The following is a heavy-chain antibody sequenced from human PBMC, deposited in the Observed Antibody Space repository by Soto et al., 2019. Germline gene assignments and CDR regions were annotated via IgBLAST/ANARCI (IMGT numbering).Heavy chain of an antibody. CDR3: AKDKAGSTVTTNYFDY. Sequence: PGGSLRLSGAASGFTFSSYAMSWVRQAPGKGLEWVSAISGSGGSTYYADSVKGRFTISRDNSKNTLYLQMNSLRAEDTAVYYCAKDKAGSTVTTNYFDYWGQGTLVTVSS. D-gene: IGHD4-17*01. V-gene: IGHV3-23*01. J-gene: IGHJ4*02. CDR2: ISGSGGST. CDR1: GFTFSSYA.